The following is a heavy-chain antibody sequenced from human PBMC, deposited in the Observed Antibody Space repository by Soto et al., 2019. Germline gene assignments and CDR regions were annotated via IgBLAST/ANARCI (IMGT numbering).Heavy chain of an antibody. CDR2: IRDNGTSK. J-gene: IGHJ4*02. Sequence: PGGSRRVSCAASGFTFSSYAMSWVRQAPGKGLEWVSTIRDNGTSKYYADSVQGRFTISRDNSNNTLYLQMNSLRAEYTAVYYCARDSRFGELLLPCWGQGTLVTVSS. D-gene: IGHD3-10*01. V-gene: IGHV3-23*01. CDR1: GFTFSSYA. CDR3: ARDSRFGELLLPC.